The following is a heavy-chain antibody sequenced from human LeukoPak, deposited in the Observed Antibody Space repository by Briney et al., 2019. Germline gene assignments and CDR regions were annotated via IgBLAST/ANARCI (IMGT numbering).Heavy chain of an antibody. CDR3: AGGGGSSHFDY. V-gene: IGHV1-69*05. D-gene: IGHD1-26*01. Sequence: GASVKVSCKASGGTFSNYAISWVRQAPGQGLEWMGGIIPIFGTANYAQKFQGRVTITTDESTSTAYMDLSSLRSEDTAVYYYAGGGGSSHFDYWGQGTLVTVSS. J-gene: IGHJ4*02. CDR2: IIPIFGTA. CDR1: GGTFSNYA.